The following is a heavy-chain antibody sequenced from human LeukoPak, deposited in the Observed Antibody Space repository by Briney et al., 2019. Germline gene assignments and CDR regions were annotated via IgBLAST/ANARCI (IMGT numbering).Heavy chain of an antibody. J-gene: IGHJ6*02. CDR1: GFTFSNAW. CDR3: TTGPFDYYGSASYLANGMDV. D-gene: IGHD3-10*01. Sequence: KPGGSLRLSCAASGFTFSNAWMSWVRQAPGKGLEWVGRIKSKTDVRTTDYTAPVKGRFTISRDDSKNTLYLQMNSLKTEDTAVYYCTTGPFDYYGSASYLANGMDVWGQGTTVTVSS. V-gene: IGHV3-15*01. CDR2: IKSKTDVRTT.